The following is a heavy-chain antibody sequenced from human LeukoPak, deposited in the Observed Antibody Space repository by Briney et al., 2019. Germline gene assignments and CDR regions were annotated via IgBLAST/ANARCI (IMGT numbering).Heavy chain of an antibody. CDR2: IIPIFGTA. V-gene: IGHV1-69*06. CDR1: GGTFSSYA. CDR3: ARALTTVTSYYYYGMDV. Sequence: ASVKVSCKASGGTFSSYAISWVRQAPGQGLEWMGGIIPIFGTANYAQKFQGRVTITADKSTSTAYMELSSLRSEDTAVYYCARALTTVTSYYYYGMDVWGQGTTVTVSS. D-gene: IGHD4-17*01. J-gene: IGHJ6*02.